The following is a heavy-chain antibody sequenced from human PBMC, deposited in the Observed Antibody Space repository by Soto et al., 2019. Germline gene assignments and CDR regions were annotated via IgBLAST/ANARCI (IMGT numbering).Heavy chain of an antibody. Sequence: ASVKVSCKASGYTFTSYAMHWVRQAPGQRLEWMGWINAGNGNTKYSQKFQGRVTITRDTSASTASMELSSLRSEDTAVYYCARDSRIKIFGVVPRRNYFDYWGQGTLVTVSS. CDR3: ARDSRIKIFGVVPRRNYFDY. V-gene: IGHV1-3*01. CDR1: GYTFTSYA. D-gene: IGHD3-3*01. J-gene: IGHJ4*02. CDR2: INAGNGNT.